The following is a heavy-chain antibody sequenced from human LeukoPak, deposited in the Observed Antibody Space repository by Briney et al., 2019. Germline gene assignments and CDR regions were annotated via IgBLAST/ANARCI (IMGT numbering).Heavy chain of an antibody. V-gene: IGHV3-23*01. J-gene: IGHJ4*02. CDR3: AKDSRGYQDYFDY. CDR2: ISGSGGST. Sequence: PGGSLRLSCAASGFTFSSYGMSWVRQAPGKGLEWVSVISGSGGSTYYAASVKGRFTISRDNSKSTLYLQMNSLRAEDTAVYYCAKDSRGYQDYFDYWGQGTLVTVSS. D-gene: IGHD3-22*01. CDR1: GFTFSSYG.